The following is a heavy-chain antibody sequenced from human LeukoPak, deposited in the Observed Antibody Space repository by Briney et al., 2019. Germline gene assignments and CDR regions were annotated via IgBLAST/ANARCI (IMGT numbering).Heavy chain of an antibody. CDR3: ARRLRPIDY. CDR1: GFTFSSYG. V-gene: IGHV3-33*01. Sequence: PGRSLRLSCAQSGFTFSSYGMHWVRQAPGKGLEWVAVIWYDGSNKYYADSVKGRFTISRDNSKNTLYLQMNSLRAEDTAVYNCARRLRPIDYWGQGTLVTVSS. D-gene: IGHD4-17*01. J-gene: IGHJ4*02. CDR2: IWYDGSNK.